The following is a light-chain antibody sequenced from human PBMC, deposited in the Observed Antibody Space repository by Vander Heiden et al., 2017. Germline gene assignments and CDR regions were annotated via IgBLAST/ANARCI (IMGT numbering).Light chain of an antibody. Sequence: EIVLTQSPGTLSLSPGERATLSCRASQSVSSSYLAWDQQKPGQAPRLLIYGAYSRPTGIPDRGSGSGAGTDFTLTISRLDTEDFAVDYCQQDGSSPLTFGGGTKVEIK. J-gene: IGKJ4*01. CDR3: QQDGSSPLT. CDR1: QSVSSSY. V-gene: IGKV3-20*01. CDR2: GAY.